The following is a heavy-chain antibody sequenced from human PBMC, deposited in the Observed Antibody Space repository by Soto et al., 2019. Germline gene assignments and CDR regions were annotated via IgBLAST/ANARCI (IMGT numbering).Heavy chain of an antibody. CDR3: ARSQGSSTSLEIYYYYYYGMDV. CDR1: GSTFSRYA. V-gene: IGHV1-69*01. J-gene: IGHJ6*02. Sequence: QVQLVQSGDEEKKPGSSVKVSCKASGSTFSRYAISWVRQAPGQGLDWMGGIIPISDTTNYAQKFQGRVTITADESTSTAYMELSSLRSEDTAVYYCARSQGSSTSLEIYYYYYYGMDVWGHGTTVTVFS. D-gene: IGHD2-2*01. CDR2: IIPISDTT.